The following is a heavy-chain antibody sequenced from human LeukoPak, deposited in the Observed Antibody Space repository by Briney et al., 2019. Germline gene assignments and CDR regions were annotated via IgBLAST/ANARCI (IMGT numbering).Heavy chain of an antibody. D-gene: IGHD7-27*01. Sequence: PGGSLRLSCAAPGFTFSSDWMHWVRQAPGKGLVWVSRINSDGSNTNYADSVKGRFTISRDNAKNTLYLQVKSLRAEDTAVYYCARGPSGWGSLDSWGQGTLVTVSS. J-gene: IGHJ4*02. V-gene: IGHV3-74*01. CDR3: ARGPSGWGSLDS. CDR2: INSDGSNT. CDR1: GFTFSSDW.